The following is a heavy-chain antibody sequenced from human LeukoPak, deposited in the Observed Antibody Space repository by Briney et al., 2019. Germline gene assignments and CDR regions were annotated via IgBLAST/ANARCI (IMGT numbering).Heavy chain of an antibody. CDR3: ARAGPITPLDWFDP. Sequence: GSSVKVSCKASEYTFTGYYMHWVRQAPGQGLEWMGWINPNSGGTNYAQKFQGRVTMTRDTSISTAYMELSRLRSDDTAVYYCARAGPITPLDWFDPWGQGTLVTVSS. D-gene: IGHD2-15*01. J-gene: IGHJ5*02. CDR1: EYTFTGYY. CDR2: INPNSGGT. V-gene: IGHV1-2*02.